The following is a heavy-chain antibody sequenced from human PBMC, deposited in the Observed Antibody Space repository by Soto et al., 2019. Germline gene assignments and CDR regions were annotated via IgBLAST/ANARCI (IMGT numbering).Heavy chain of an antibody. V-gene: IGHV5-51*01. CDR1: GYSFTNSW. CDR3: ARVGSAIVNWFDP. D-gene: IGHD2-21*02. J-gene: IGHJ5*02. CDR2: IYPGDSDT. Sequence: GESLKISCKGSGYSFTNSWIGWVRQMPGKGLEWMGIIYPGDSDTKYSPSFQGQVTISADKSTSTVYLQWSSLKPSDTAMYFCARVGSAIVNWFDPWGQGTLVTVSS.